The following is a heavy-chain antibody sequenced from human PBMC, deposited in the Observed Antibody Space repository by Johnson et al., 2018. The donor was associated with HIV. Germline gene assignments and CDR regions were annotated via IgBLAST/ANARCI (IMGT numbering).Heavy chain of an antibody. D-gene: IGHD1-26*01. Sequence: QVQLVESGGGVVQPGRSLRLPCAASGSTFSYYGIHWVRQAPGKGLEWVAVIWYDGSNKYYADSVKGRFTIPRDNSKNTSYLQLNSLRAEDTAVYYCAEVRWGLSSIGAFYIWGQGTMVTVSS. CDR1: GSTFSYYG. CDR2: IWYDGSNK. CDR3: AEVRWGLSSIGAFYI. V-gene: IGHV3-33*06. J-gene: IGHJ3*02.